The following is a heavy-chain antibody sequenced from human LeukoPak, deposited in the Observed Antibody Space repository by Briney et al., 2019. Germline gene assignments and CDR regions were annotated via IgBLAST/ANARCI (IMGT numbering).Heavy chain of an antibody. CDR3: AKGGKWDVTPFDY. CDR1: GFTFTSYS. CDR2: ISGGGGST. Sequence: GGSLRLSCAASGFTFTSYSMNWVRQAPGKGLEWVSTISGGGGSTYYADSVKGRFTISRGNSKNTLYLQVNSLRAEDTAVYYCAKGGKWDVTPFDYWGQGTLVTVSS. D-gene: IGHD1-26*01. V-gene: IGHV3-23*01. J-gene: IGHJ4*02.